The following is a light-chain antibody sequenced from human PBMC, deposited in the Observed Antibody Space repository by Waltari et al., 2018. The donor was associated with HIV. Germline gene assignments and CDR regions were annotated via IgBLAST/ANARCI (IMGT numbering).Light chain of an antibody. CDR1: QPVPGNF. CDR2: EAS. Sequence: VLTQSPDTLSLSPGERASLSCRASQPVPGNFLAWYQQKPGQTPRLLIYEASTRAADIPGRFSGSGSATDFTLTIARLEPEDFAVYYCQQYSNSVPLTFGGGTKVDI. J-gene: IGKJ4*01. CDR3: QQYSNSVPLT. V-gene: IGKV3D-20*02.